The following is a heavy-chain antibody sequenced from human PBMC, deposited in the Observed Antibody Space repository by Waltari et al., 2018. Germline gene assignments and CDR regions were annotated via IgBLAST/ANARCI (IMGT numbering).Heavy chain of an antibody. Sequence: EVQLVESGGGLVQPGGSLRLSCAASGFTVSSNYMSWVRQAPGKGLEWVAVSYSCGSTYYADSVKGRFTISRDNSKNTLYLQMNSLGAEDTAVYYCAGVGATRAWGYWGQGTLVTVSS. CDR3: AGVGATRAWGY. V-gene: IGHV3-66*02. CDR1: GFTVSSNY. CDR2: SYSCGST. D-gene: IGHD1-26*01. J-gene: IGHJ4*02.